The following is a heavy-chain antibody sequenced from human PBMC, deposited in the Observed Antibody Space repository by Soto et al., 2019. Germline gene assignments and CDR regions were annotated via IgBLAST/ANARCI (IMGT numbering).Heavy chain of an antibody. Sequence: GASVKVSCKASGYTFTSYGIRWVRQAPGQGLEWMGWISAYNGNTNYAQKLQGRVTMTTDTSTSTAYMELRSLRSDDTAVYYCARDLSSYSSSWYPFDYWGQGTLVTVYS. CDR1: GYTFTSYG. J-gene: IGHJ4*02. CDR2: ISAYNGNT. V-gene: IGHV1-18*01. D-gene: IGHD6-13*01. CDR3: ARDLSSYSSSWYPFDY.